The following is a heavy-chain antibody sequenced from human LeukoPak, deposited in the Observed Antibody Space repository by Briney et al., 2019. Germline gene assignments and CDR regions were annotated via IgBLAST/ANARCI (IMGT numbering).Heavy chain of an antibody. J-gene: IGHJ4*02. Sequence: PSETLSLTCTVSGGSISSYHWSWIRQPAGKGLEWIGRIYTSGSTNYDPSLKSRVTMSVDTSKNQFSLKLSSVTAADTAVYYCARGGGSGRYYFDYWGQGTLVTVSS. V-gene: IGHV4-4*07. CDR2: IYTSGST. CDR1: GGSISSYH. CDR3: ARGGGSGRYYFDY. D-gene: IGHD6-19*01.